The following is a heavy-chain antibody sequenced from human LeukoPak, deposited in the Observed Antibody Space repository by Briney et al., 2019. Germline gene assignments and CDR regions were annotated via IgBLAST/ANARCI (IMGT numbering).Heavy chain of an antibody. CDR3: DKMVLDP. Sequence: GGSLRLSCAASGFTFSSYAMHWVRQAPGKGLEWVAVISYDGSNKYYADSVKGRFTISRDNSKNTRYLQMNGQRAEDTAVYYYDKMVLDPWGQGTLVTVSS. J-gene: IGHJ5*02. CDR2: ISYDGSNK. CDR1: GFTFSSYA. V-gene: IGHV3-30*04. D-gene: IGHD4/OR15-4a*01.